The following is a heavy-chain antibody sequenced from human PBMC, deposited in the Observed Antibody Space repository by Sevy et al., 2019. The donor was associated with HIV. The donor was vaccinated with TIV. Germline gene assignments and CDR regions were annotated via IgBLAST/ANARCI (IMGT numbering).Heavy chain of an antibody. CDR3: AKEVKKTALDY. CDR2: ISYDGSNK. D-gene: IGHD5-18*01. Sequence: GGSLRLSCAASGFTFSSYAMHWVRQAPGKGLEWVAVISYDGSNKYYADSVKGRFTISRDNSKNTLYLQMNSLRAEDTAVYYCAKEVKKTALDYWGQGTLVTVSS. J-gene: IGHJ4*02. V-gene: IGHV3-30*18. CDR1: GFTFSSYA.